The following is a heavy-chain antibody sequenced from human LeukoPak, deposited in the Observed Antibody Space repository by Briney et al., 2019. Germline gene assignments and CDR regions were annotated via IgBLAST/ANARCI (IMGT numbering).Heavy chain of an antibody. Sequence: SVKVSCKASGGTFSTYAISWVRQALGQGLEWMGGIIPIFGTANYAQKFQGRVTITTDESTSTAYMELSSLRSEDTAVYYCARDVFSVRTGSNWFDPWGQGTLVTVSS. CDR1: GGTFSTYA. CDR2: IIPIFGTA. CDR3: ARDVFSVRTGSNWFDP. D-gene: IGHD1-1*01. J-gene: IGHJ5*02. V-gene: IGHV1-69*05.